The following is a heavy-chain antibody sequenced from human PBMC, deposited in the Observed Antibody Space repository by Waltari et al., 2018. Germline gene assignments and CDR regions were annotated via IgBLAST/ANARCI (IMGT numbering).Heavy chain of an antibody. J-gene: IGHJ4*02. CDR3: AKALTTVTTALFDY. CDR1: GFTFSSYG. V-gene: IGHV3-30*18. CDR2: ISYDGSNK. D-gene: IGHD4-17*01. Sequence: QVQLVESGGGVVQPGRSLRLSCAASGFTFSSYGMHWVRQAPGKGLEWVVVISYDGSNKYYADSVKGRFTISRDNSKNTLYLQMNSLRAEDTAVYYCAKALTTVTTALFDYWGQGTLVTVSS.